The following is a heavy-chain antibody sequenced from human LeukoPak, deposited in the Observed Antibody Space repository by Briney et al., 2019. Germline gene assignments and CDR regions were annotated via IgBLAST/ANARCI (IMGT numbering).Heavy chain of an antibody. J-gene: IGHJ4*02. D-gene: IGHD3-16*02. Sequence: GGSVRLSCAASGFTFSSYGMHWVRQAPGKGLEWVAFIQYDGSNKYYADSVKGRFTISRDNSKNTLYLQMNSLRAEDTAVYYCAKESFRYDYVWGSYRSHFDYWGQGTLVTVSS. V-gene: IGHV3-30*02. CDR2: IQYDGSNK. CDR1: GFTFSSYG. CDR3: AKESFRYDYVWGSYRSHFDY.